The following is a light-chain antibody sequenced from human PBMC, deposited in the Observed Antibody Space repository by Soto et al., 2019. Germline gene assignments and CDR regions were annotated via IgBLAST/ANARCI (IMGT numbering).Light chain of an antibody. CDR3: QQYEDSPVT. V-gene: IGKV3-20*01. Sequence: ESVMTASPGTLSLSPGERATLSCRASQSVSSYLAWYQQKPGQAPRLLISDASDRATGIPDRFSGSGSGTDFTLTISRLAPEDFAVYYCQQYEDSPVTFGQGTKVDIK. CDR2: DAS. CDR1: QSVSSY. J-gene: IGKJ1*01.